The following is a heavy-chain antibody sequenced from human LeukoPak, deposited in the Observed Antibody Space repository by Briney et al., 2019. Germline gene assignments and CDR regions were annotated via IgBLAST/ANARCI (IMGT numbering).Heavy chain of an antibody. CDR2: ISKDGSNK. D-gene: IGHD3-16*01. CDR3: ARVRGGVDAFDI. Sequence: GGSLRLSCAASRFTFSSYGMHWVRQAPGKGLEWVAVISKDGSNKYYTDSVKGRFTISRDNAKNSLYLQMNSLRAEDTAVYYCARVRGGVDAFDIWGQGTMVTVSS. CDR1: RFTFSSYG. J-gene: IGHJ3*02. V-gene: IGHV3-30*12.